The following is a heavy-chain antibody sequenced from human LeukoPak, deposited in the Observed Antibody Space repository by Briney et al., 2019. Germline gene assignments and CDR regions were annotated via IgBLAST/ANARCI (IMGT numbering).Heavy chain of an antibody. D-gene: IGHD4-17*01. J-gene: IGHJ5*02. CDR3: ARGQKLQNDYGDYERQDWFDP. CDR2: INHSGST. CDR1: GGSFSGYY. Sequence: SETLSLTCAVYGGSFSGYYWSWIRQPPGKGLEWIGEINHSGSTNYNPTLKSRVTISVDTSKNQLSLKLSSVTAADTAVYYCARGQKLQNDYGDYERQDWFDPWGQGTLVTVSS. V-gene: IGHV4-34*01.